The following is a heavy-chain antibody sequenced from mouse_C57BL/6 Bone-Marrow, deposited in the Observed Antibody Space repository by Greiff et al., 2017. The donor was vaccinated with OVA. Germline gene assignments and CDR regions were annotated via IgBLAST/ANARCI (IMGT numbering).Heavy chain of an antibody. CDR3: ARLYYGSSYGYFDV. J-gene: IGHJ1*03. CDR2: ISSGSSTI. V-gene: IGHV5-17*01. CDR1: GFTFSDYG. D-gene: IGHD1-1*01. Sequence: EVMLVESGGGLVKPGGSLKLSCAASGFTFSDYGMHWVRQAPEKGLEWVAYISSGSSTIYYADTVKGRFTISRDNAKNTLFLQMTSLRSEDTAMYYCARLYYGSSYGYFDVWGTGTTVTVSS.